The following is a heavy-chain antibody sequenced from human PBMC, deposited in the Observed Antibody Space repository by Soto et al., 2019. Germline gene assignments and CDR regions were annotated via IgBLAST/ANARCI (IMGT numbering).Heavy chain of an antibody. D-gene: IGHD5-12*01. CDR1: GGSFSGYY. V-gene: IGHV4-34*01. Sequence: QVQLQQWGAGLLKPSETLSLTCAVYGGSFSGYYWSWIRQPPGKGLEWIGEINHSGSTNYNPSLKSRVTISVDTSKNQVSLKLSSVTAADTAVYYCARGRGRDGYNLGYWGQGTLVTVSS. CDR3: ARGRGRDGYNLGY. J-gene: IGHJ4*02. CDR2: INHSGST.